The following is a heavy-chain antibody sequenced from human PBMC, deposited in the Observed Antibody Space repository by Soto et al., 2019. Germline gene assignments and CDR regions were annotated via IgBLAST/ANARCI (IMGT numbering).Heavy chain of an antibody. J-gene: IGHJ6*02. D-gene: IGHD3-10*01. Sequence: QVQLVQSGAEVKKPGASVKVSCKASGYTFTSYDINWVRQATGQGLEWMGWMNPNSGNTGYAQKFQGRVTMTRNTYISRAYMELNSMRCEDTAVYYCERGRGTASIYYGSWTTQGGYGMDVWGQGTTVTVTS. CDR3: ERGRGTASIYYGSWTTQGGYGMDV. CDR2: MNPNSGNT. V-gene: IGHV1-8*01. CDR1: GYTFTSYD.